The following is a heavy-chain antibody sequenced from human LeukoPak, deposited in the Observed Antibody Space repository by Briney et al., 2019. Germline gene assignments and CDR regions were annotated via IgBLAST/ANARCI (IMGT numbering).Heavy chain of an antibody. Sequence: GGSLRLSCAASGFTFSSYSMNWVRQAPGKGLEWVSYISSSSSTIYYADSVKGRFTISRDNAKNSLYLQMNSLRAEDTAVYYCAREELLWFGELPVIDYWGQGTLVTVSS. D-gene: IGHD3-10*01. CDR2: ISSSSSTI. CDR3: AREELLWFGELPVIDY. V-gene: IGHV3-48*04. J-gene: IGHJ4*02. CDR1: GFTFSSYS.